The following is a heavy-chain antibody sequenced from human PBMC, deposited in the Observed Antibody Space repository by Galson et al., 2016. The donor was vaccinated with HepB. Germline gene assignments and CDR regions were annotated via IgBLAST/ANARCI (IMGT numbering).Heavy chain of an antibody. Sequence: SLRLSCAASGFTFEDYAMYWVRQAPGKGLEWVSGISWNSGSIGYADSVKGRFNLSRDNAKNTLYVQMNSLGTEDTASYYCAKARSGDYDFWSGRPTDFGMDVWGQGTTVIVSS. D-gene: IGHD3-3*01. V-gene: IGHV3-9*01. CDR3: AKARSGDYDFWSGRPTDFGMDV. CDR2: ISWNSGSI. J-gene: IGHJ6*02. CDR1: GFTFEDYA.